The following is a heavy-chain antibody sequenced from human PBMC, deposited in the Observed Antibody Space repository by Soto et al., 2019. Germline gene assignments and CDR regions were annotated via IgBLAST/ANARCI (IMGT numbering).Heavy chain of an antibody. Sequence: SETLSLTCTVSGGSISSFSWSWIRQPPGKGLEWIGYIYFSGSTNYNPSLKSRVTISVDTSKNQFSLNLSSVTAADTAVYYCARGTSWSGMDVWGQGTTVTVSS. CDR3: ARGTSWSGMDV. CDR1: GGSISSFS. CDR2: IYFSGST. J-gene: IGHJ6*02. D-gene: IGHD2-2*01. V-gene: IGHV4-59*01.